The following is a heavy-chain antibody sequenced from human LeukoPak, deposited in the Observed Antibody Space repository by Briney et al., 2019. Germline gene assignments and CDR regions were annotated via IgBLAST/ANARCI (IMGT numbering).Heavy chain of an antibody. CDR1: GGSVTDYY. V-gene: IGHV4-4*07. CDR2: IYSSGST. D-gene: IGHD3-10*01. CDR3: ARDSGTTGEVKFDP. J-gene: IGHJ5*02. Sequence: SETLSLTCTVSGGSVTDYYWSWIRQSPGKGLEWIGRIYSSGSTDYNPSLKSRVTMSVDTSKNKFSLKLSSVTAADTAVYYCARDSGTTGEVKFDPWGQGTLVTVSS.